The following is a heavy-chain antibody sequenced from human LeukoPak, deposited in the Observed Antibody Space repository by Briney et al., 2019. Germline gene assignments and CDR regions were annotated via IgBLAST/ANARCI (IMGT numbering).Heavy chain of an antibody. CDR1: GGSLSGYY. CDR2: INHSGST. J-gene: IGHJ4*02. Sequence: SETLSLTCAVYGGSLSGYYWSWIRQPPGKGLEWIGEINHSGSTNYNPSLKSRVTISVDTSKNQFSLKLSSVTAADTAVYYCARVGVDYSGNIIKYFFDYWGQGTLVTVSS. V-gene: IGHV4-34*01. D-gene: IGHD4-23*01. CDR3: ARVGVDYSGNIIKYFFDY.